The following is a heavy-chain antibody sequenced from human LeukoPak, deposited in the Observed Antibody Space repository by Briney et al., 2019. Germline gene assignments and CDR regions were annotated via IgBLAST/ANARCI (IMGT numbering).Heavy chain of an antibody. Sequence: PGGSLRLSCAASGFTFSSYAMHWVRQAPGKGLEWVAVIWFGGSKEHYADSVKGRLTISRDNSKNTLYLQMNSLRAEDTAVYYCAKGGESGSFDYWGQGTLVTVSS. CDR2: IWFGGSKE. CDR3: AKGGESGSFDY. J-gene: IGHJ4*02. D-gene: IGHD3-16*01. CDR1: GFTFSSYA. V-gene: IGHV3-33*03.